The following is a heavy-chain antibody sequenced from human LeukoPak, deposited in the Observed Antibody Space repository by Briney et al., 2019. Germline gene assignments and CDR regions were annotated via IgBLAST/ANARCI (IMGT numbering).Heavy chain of an antibody. CDR2: MNPNSGST. V-gene: IGHV1-8*01. CDR1: GYTFTNFD. D-gene: IGHD3-3*01. Sequence: ATVKVSCKASGYTFTNFDINWVRQASGQGLEWVGWMNPNSGSTGYAQKFQGRVTMTRNTSIGTAYMELSSLRSDDTAVYYCARAILGMIIRAFDPWGQGTQVTVSS. CDR3: ARAILGMIIRAFDP. J-gene: IGHJ5*02.